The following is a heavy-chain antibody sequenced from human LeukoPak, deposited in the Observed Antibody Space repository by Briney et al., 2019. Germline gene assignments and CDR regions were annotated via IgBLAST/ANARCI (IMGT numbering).Heavy chain of an antibody. Sequence: SETLSLTCTVSGGSISSYYWSWIRQPAGKGLEWIGRIYTSGSTNYNPSLKSRVTISVDTSKNQFSLKLSSVTAADTAVYYCARGEETMVRGVIINPFDYWGQGTLVTVSS. CDR3: ARGEETMVRGVIINPFDY. D-gene: IGHD3-10*01. V-gene: IGHV4-4*07. CDR2: IYTSGST. J-gene: IGHJ4*02. CDR1: GGSISSYY.